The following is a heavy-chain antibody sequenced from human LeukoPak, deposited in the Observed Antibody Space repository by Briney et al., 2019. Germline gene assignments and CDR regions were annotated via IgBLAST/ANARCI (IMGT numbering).Heavy chain of an antibody. CDR3: ARYSSGWHPSDY. J-gene: IGHJ4*02. CDR2: INTNSETP. D-gene: IGHD6-19*01. CDR1: GYTFSSCA. V-gene: IGHV7-4-1*02. Sequence: GASVKVSCKASGYTFSSCAINWVRQAPGQGLEYMGWINTNSETPTYAQGFTGRFVFSLDTPISTAYLEISNLEAEDTAVYYCARYSSGWHPSDYWGQGTLVAVSS.